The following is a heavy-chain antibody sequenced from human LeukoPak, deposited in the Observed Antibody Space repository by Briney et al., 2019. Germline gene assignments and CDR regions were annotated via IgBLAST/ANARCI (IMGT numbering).Heavy chain of an antibody. CDR2: ISSSSSTI. D-gene: IGHD6-19*01. CDR3: ARDLWGSYSTGSYLDY. CDR1: GFTFSSYS. V-gene: IGHV3-48*04. Sequence: PGGSLRLSCAASGFTFSSYSMNWVRQAPGKGLEWVSYISSSSSTIYYADSVKGRFTISRDNAKNSLYLQMNSLRAEDTAVYFCARDLWGSYSTGSYLDYWGQGALVTVSS. J-gene: IGHJ4*02.